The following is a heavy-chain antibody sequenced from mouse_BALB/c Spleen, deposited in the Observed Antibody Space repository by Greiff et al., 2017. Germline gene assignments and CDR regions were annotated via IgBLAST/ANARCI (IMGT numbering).Heavy chain of an antibody. D-gene: IGHD1-1*01. CDR1: GFTFSSYP. CDR3: ARGNYYYGSSPFAY. J-gene: IGHJ3*01. CDR2: ISSGGST. V-gene: IGHV5-6-5*01. Sequence: EVKLMESGGGLVKPGGSLKLSCAASGFTFSSYPMSWVRQTPEKRLEWVASISSGGSTYYPDSVKGRFTISRDNARNILYLQMSSLRSEDTAMYYCARGNYYYGSSPFAYWGQGTLDTVSA.